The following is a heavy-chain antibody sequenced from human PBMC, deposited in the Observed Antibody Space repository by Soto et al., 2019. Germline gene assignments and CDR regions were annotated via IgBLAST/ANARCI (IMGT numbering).Heavy chain of an antibody. D-gene: IGHD5-12*01. CDR2: IWYDGSNK. CDR3: ARETVDDVMATIFGY. Sequence: QVQLVESGGGVVQPGRSLRLSCAASGFTFSSYGMHWVREAPGKGLEWVAVIWYDGSNKYYADSVKGRFTISRDNSKNTLYLQMNCLRAEDTAVYYCARETVDDVMATIFGYWGQGTLVTVSS. J-gene: IGHJ4*02. CDR1: GFTFSSYG. V-gene: IGHV3-33*01.